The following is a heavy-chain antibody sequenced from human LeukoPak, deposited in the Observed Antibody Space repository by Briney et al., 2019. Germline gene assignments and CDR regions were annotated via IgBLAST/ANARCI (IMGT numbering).Heavy chain of an antibody. D-gene: IGHD3-10*01. Sequence: ASVKASCKASGYTFTGYYMHWVRQAPGQGLEWMGWINPNSGGTNYAQKFQGRVTMTRDTSISTAYMELSRLRSDDTAVYYCARVRAPRGITMVRGVITPLDYWGQGTLVTVSS. V-gene: IGHV1-2*02. CDR2: INPNSGGT. CDR1: GYTFTGYY. J-gene: IGHJ4*02. CDR3: ARVRAPRGITMVRGVITPLDY.